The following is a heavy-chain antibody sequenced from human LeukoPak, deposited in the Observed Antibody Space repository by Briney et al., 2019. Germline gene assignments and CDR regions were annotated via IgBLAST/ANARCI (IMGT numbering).Heavy chain of an antibody. Sequence: SETLSLTCAVYGVSFSGYYWSWIRQPPGKGLEWIGEINHSGSTNYNPSLKSRGTISVDTSKNQFSLKLSSVTAADTAVYYCARVSDDAFLDYWGQGTLVTVSS. D-gene: IGHD1-1*01. CDR2: INHSGST. J-gene: IGHJ4*02. V-gene: IGHV4-34*01. CDR1: GVSFSGYY. CDR3: ARVSDDAFLDY.